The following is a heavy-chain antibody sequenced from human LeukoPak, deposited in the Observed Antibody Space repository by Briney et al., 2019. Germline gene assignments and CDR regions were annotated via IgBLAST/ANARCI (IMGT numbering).Heavy chain of an antibody. V-gene: IGHV3-23*01. CDR1: GFTFSSYA. CDR2: IIGSGGST. CDR3: AKEGGGRRTAMVRGVFDY. J-gene: IGHJ4*02. D-gene: IGHD5-18*01. Sequence: GGSLRLSCAASGFTFSSYAMSWVRQAPGKGLEWVSAIIGSGGSTYYADSVKGRFTISRDNSKNTLYLQMNSLRAEDTAVYYCAKEGGGRRTAMVRGVFDYWGQGTLVTVSS.